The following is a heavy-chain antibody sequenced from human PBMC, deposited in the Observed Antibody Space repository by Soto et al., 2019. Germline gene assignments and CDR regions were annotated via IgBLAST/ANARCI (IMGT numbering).Heavy chain of an antibody. CDR1: GDSIRSSKW. CDR3: ARMNRAYYYYGMDV. CDR2: IHHNGVA. Sequence: SEPLSPTCGVSGDSIRSSKWCTLVRQPPGTGLEWSGKIHHNGVANYNPSLEGRVTISKDISKNQISLKVTSATAADSAVYYWARMNRAYYYYGMDVWGQGATVTVSS. J-gene: IGHJ6*02. V-gene: IGHV4-4*02.